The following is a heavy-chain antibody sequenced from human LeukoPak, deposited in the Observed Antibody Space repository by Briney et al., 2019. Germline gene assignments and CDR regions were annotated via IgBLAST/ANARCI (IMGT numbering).Heavy chain of an antibody. CDR3: ASQSPAHDY. V-gene: IGHV4-38-2*01. J-gene: IGHJ4*02. CDR2: IYNSGKT. D-gene: IGHD2-2*01. Sequence: PSETLSLTCAVSGYSITSGWYWSWSRPHPGKGLEGSGNIYNSGKTSYKSSIKGRLTISVDTSRTQFSLRLNSVTAADAAVYYCASQSPAHDYWGQGTLVTVSS. CDR1: GYSITSGWY.